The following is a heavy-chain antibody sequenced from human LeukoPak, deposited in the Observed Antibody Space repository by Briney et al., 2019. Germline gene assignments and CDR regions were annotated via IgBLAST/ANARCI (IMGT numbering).Heavy chain of an antibody. CDR3: ARAGFYSSGDAFDI. CDR1: GFTFSSYS. D-gene: IGHD6-19*01. V-gene: IGHV3-48*04. Sequence: GGSLRLSCAASGFTFSSYSMNWVRQAPGKGLEWVSYISSSSSTIYYAGSVKGRFTISRDNAKNSLYLQMHSLRAEDTAVYYCARAGFYSSGDAFDIWGQGTMVTVSS. J-gene: IGHJ3*02. CDR2: ISSSSSTI.